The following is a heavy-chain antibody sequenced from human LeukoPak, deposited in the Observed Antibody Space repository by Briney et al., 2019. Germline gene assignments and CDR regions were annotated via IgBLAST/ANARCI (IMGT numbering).Heavy chain of an antibody. Sequence: SVKVSCKASGFTFTSSAMQWVRQARGQRLEWIGWIVVGRGNTNYAQKFQERVTMTRDMSTSTVYMELSSLRSEDTAVYYCARGGVTVTTTYSYGPIDYWGQGTLVTVSS. CDR1: GFTFTSSA. J-gene: IGHJ4*02. D-gene: IGHD4-11*01. CDR3: ARGGVTVTTTYSYGPIDY. V-gene: IGHV1-58*02. CDR2: IVVGRGNT.